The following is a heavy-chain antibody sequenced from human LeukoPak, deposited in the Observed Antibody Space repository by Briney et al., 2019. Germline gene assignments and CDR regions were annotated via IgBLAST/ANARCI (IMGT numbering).Heavy chain of an antibody. CDR1: GFTFSNSS. Sequence: GGSLRLSCAASGFTFSNSSMSWVRQAPGKGLEWVSAISGSGAITYYADAVKGRFTISRDNSKNTLYLQMNSLRAEDTAVYYCAKDLWFGELSSGNWFDPWGQGTLVTVSS. CDR2: ISGSGAIT. D-gene: IGHD3-10*01. J-gene: IGHJ5*02. V-gene: IGHV3-23*01. CDR3: AKDLWFGELSSGNWFDP.